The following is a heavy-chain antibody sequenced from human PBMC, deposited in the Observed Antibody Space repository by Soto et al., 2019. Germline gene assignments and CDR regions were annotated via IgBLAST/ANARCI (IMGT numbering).Heavy chain of an antibody. D-gene: IGHD5-18*01. CDR3: AHKLDTVDWFGP. V-gene: IGHV2-5*01. CDR2: IYWNDDK. Sequence: QITLKESGPTLVKSTQTLTLTCSFSGFSLRNGGVGVGWIHQPPGKALEWVALIYWNDDKRYSPFLKNRLTLIKDTFKDQVVLTMTNVDPVDTATYYCAHKLDTVDWFGPWGQGILVTVSS. J-gene: IGHJ5*02. CDR1: GFSLRNGGVG.